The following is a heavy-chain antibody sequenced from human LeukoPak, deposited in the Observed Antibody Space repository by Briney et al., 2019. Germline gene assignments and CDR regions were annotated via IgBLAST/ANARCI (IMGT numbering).Heavy chain of an antibody. D-gene: IGHD3-10*01. Sequence: SVKVSCKASGRILIKYSITWVRQAPGQGLEWMGGIMSVFETPTYAQRFQGRVNITADESTRTTYMELHSLTSEDTAVYYCASLVTSGSGSSWGQGTLVTVSS. CDR1: GRILIKYS. CDR3: ASLVTSGSGSS. CDR2: IMSVFETP. V-gene: IGHV1-69*01. J-gene: IGHJ4*02.